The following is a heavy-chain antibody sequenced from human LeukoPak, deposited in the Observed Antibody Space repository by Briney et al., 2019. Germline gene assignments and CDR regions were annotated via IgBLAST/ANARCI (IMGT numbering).Heavy chain of an antibody. CDR1: GDSISSYY. Sequence: SETLSLTCTVSGDSISSYYWSWIRQPPGKGLEWIGYIYSSGSTKYNPSLKSRVTISVDTSKNLFSLKLSSVTAADTAVYYCARARVRSYSYDSSGFYTSDWHFDLWGRGTLVTVSS. V-gene: IGHV4-59*01. CDR2: IYSSGST. CDR3: ARARVRSYSYDSSGFYTSDWHFDL. D-gene: IGHD3-22*01. J-gene: IGHJ2*01.